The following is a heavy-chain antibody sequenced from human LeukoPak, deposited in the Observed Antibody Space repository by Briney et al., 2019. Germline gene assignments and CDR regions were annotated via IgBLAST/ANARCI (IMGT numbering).Heavy chain of an antibody. D-gene: IGHD3-10*01. Sequence: SQTLSLTCTVSGGSISSGGYYWSWIRQHPGKGLEWIGSIYYSGSTYYNPSLKSRVTISVDTSKNQFSLKLSSVTAADTAVYYCARVEFGELPPDAFDIWGQGTMVTVSS. CDR2: IYYSGST. J-gene: IGHJ3*02. V-gene: IGHV4-31*03. CDR1: GGSISSGGYY. CDR3: ARVEFGELPPDAFDI.